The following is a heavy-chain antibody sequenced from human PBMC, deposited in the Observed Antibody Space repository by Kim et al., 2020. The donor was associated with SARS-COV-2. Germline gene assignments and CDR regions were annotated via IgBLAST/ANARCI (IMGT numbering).Heavy chain of an antibody. Sequence: GGSLRLSCAASGFTFSSYAMSWVRQAPRKGLEWVSAISGSGGSTYYADSVKGRFTISRDNSKNTLYLQMNSLRAEDTAVYYCAKDLTIFGVWGYMDVWGKGTTVTVSS. CDR1: GFTFSSYA. J-gene: IGHJ6*03. V-gene: IGHV3-23*01. CDR3: AKDLTIFGVWGYMDV. CDR2: ISGSGGST. D-gene: IGHD3-3*01.